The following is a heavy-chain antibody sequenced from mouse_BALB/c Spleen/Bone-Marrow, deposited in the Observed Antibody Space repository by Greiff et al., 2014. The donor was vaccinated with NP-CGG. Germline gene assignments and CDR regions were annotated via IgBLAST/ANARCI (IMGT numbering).Heavy chain of an antibody. D-gene: IGHD1-2*01. V-gene: IGHV2-9*02. CDR2: IWADGST. J-gene: IGHJ4*01. CDR1: GFSLTNSG. Sequence: VHLVESGPGLVAPSPSLSITCTVSGFSLTNSGVHWVRQPPGQGLEWLGVIWADGSTNYNSALMSRLSISKDNAKSQVFFKMNRLQTDDTAMYYCARITTATGAMDYWGQGTSVTVSS. CDR3: ARITTATGAMDY.